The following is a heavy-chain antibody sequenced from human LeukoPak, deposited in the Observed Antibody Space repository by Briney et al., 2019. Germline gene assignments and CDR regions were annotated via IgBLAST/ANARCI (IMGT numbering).Heavy chain of an antibody. J-gene: IGHJ4*02. CDR1: EFTFSSYG. D-gene: IGHD2-21*02. V-gene: IGHV3-30*18. Sequence: PGGSLRLSCAGSEFTFSSYGMHWVRQAPGKGPEWVAAISSDGTNKYYADCVKGRFTISRDNSRNTVYLQMNSLRAEDTAVYYCAKPYLCSGDCHFDSWGQGTLVTVSS. CDR3: AKPYLCSGDCHFDS. CDR2: ISSDGTNK.